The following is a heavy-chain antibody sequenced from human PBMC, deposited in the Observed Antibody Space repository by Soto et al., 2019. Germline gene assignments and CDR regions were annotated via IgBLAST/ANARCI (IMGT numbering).Heavy chain of an antibody. Sequence: SVKVSCKASGGTFSRYTITWVRQAPGQGLEWMGGITPMFGTPNYAQKFQGRVTITADESTSTAYMELSSLRSEDTAMYYCARGYCTTTICDPWFDPWGQGTLVTVSS. CDR2: ITPMFGTP. D-gene: IGHD2-2*01. V-gene: IGHV1-69*13. J-gene: IGHJ5*02. CDR3: ARGYCTTTICDPWFDP. CDR1: GGTFSRYT.